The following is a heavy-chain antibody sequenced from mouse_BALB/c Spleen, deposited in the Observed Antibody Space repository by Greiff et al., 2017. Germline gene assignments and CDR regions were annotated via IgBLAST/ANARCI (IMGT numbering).Heavy chain of an antibody. CDR1: GYAFTNYL. V-gene: IGHV1-54*03. CDR2: INPGSGGT. Sequence: LVESGAELVRPGTSVKVSCKASGYAFTNYLIEWVKQRPGQGLEWIGVINPGSGGTNYNEKFKGKATLTADKSSSTAYMQLSSLTSDDSAVYFCARFVTTATPLDAMDYWGQGTSVTVSS. CDR3: ARFVTTATPLDAMDY. D-gene: IGHD1-2*01. J-gene: IGHJ4*01.